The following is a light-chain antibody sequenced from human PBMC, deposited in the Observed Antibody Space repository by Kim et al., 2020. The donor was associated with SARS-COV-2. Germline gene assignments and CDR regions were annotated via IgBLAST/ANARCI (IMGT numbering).Light chain of an antibody. CDR2: DSN. V-gene: IGLV1-51*01. CDR1: SSNIGNNY. J-gene: IGLJ2*01. Sequence: GHKVTSSCSGSSSNIGNNYVSWYQQLPGTAPKLLIHDSNKRPSGIPDRFSGSKSGTSATLDITGLQTGDEADYYCGTWDNSLSAVVFGGGTQLTVL. CDR3: GTWDNSLSAVV.